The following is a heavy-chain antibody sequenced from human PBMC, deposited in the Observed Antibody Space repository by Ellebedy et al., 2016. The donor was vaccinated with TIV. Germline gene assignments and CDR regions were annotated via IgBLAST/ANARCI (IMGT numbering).Heavy chain of an antibody. Sequence: GGSLRLSXAASGFTFSSYAMSWVRQAPGKGLEWVSSISSSSSYIYYADSVKGRFTISRDNAKNSLYLQMNSLRAEDTAVYYCARDWSGSYYFDYWGQGTLVTVSS. V-gene: IGHV3-21*01. J-gene: IGHJ4*02. D-gene: IGHD1-26*01. CDR2: ISSSSSYI. CDR1: GFTFSSYA. CDR3: ARDWSGSYYFDY.